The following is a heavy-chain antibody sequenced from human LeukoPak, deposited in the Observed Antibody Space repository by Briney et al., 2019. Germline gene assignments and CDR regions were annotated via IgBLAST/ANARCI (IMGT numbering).Heavy chain of an antibody. Sequence: SETLSLTCTVSGGSISSYYWSWIRQPAGKGLEWIGRIYTSGSTNYNPSLKRRVTMSVDTSKNQFSLKLSSVTAADTAVYYCARDSKYSSGWLHFDIWGQGTMVTVSS. CDR2: IYTSGST. J-gene: IGHJ3*02. D-gene: IGHD6-19*01. CDR3: ARDSKYSSGWLHFDI. V-gene: IGHV4-4*07. CDR1: GGSISSYY.